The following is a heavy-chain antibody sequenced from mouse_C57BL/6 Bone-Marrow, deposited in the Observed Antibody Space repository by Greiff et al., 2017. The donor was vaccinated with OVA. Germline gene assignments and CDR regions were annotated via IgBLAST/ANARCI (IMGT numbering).Heavy chain of an antibody. D-gene: IGHD1-1*01. V-gene: IGHV1-26*01. J-gene: IGHJ1*03. Sequence: EVQLQQSGPELVKPGASVKISCKASGYTFTDYYMNWVKQSHGKSLEWIGDINPNNGGTSYNQKFKGKATLTVYKSSSTAYMELRSLTSEDSAVYYCVGSYYYGSPWYFDVWGTGTTVTVSS. CDR3: VGSYYYGSPWYFDV. CDR2: INPNNGGT. CDR1: GYTFTDYY.